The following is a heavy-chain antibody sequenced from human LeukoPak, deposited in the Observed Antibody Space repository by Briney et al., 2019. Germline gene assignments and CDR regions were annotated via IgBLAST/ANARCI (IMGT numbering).Heavy chain of an antibody. CDR2: IYSSGRT. V-gene: IGHV4-39*07. Sequence: PSETLSLTCTVSGGSIISTNSYWGWIRQSPRTGLEWIGNIYSSGRTYYNPSLKSRVTISIDMSENQFSLKLTSVTAVDRAVYSCARKREGPATGIDHGGQGTLVTVSS. CDR1: GGSIISTNSY. J-gene: IGHJ4*02. D-gene: IGHD2-15*01. CDR3: ARKREGPATGIDH.